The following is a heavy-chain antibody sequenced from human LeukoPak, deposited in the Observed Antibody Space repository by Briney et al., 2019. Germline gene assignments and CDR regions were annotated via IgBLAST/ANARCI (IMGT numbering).Heavy chain of an antibody. J-gene: IGHJ3*02. CDR2: IKKDGSEK. Sequence: GGSLRLSCTASGFTFSSYWMSWGGQAPGKGVEGVANIKKDGSEKHYVGSVKGRLTISRENAKNSLYLRMNSLRAGDTAGYNCARAYSSLAFYMWGQGTMVTVSS. CDR1: GFTFSSYW. V-gene: IGHV3-7*05. CDR3: ARAYSSLAFYM. D-gene: IGHD2-15*01.